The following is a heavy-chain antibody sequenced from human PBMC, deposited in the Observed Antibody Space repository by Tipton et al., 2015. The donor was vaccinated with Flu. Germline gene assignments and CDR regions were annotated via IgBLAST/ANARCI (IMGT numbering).Heavy chain of an antibody. V-gene: IGHV4-31*02. J-gene: IGHJ4*02. CDR2: IHYSGST. CDR3: ARVLGIGTCDC. D-gene: IGHD7-27*01. Sequence: LRLSCAVYGGSLSNYYWTWIRQSPGKGLEWIGYIHYSGSTYYNPSLKSRVTISVDTSKNQLSLKLSSVTAADTAVYYCARVLGIGTCDCWGQGTLVTVSS. CDR1: GGSLSNYY.